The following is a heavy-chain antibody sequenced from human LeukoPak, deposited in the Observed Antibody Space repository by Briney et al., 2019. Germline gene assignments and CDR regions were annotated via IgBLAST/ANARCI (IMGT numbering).Heavy chain of an antibody. D-gene: IGHD5-12*01. V-gene: IGHV4-34*01. CDR2: INHSGST. J-gene: IGHJ4*02. Sequence: SETLSLTCAVYGGSFSDYYWSWIRQPPGKGLEWIGEINHSGSTNYNPSLKSRVTISVDTSKNQFSLKLSSVTAADTAVYYCARGRGRYSGYDLRGTLNYWGQGTLATVSS. CDR3: ARGRGRYSGYDLRGTLNY. CDR1: GGSFSDYY.